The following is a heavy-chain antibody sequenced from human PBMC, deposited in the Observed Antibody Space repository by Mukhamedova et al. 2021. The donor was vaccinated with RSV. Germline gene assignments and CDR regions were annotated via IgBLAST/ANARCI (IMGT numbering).Heavy chain of an antibody. V-gene: IGHV3-7*02. J-gene: IGHJ6*03. CDR2: INRDGSNR. Sequence: VCQAPGKGLEWVASINRDGSNRYYLDSVKGRSTISRDNGRNSLYLQMSSLRGEDTAVYYCAKYYSYYMDVWGKGTTVTVSS. D-gene: IGHD2/OR15-2a*01. CDR3: AKYYSYYMDV.